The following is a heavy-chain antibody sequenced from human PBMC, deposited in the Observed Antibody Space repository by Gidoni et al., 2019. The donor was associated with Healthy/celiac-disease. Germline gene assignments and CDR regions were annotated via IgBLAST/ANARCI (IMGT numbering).Heavy chain of an antibody. Sequence: QVQLVESGGGVVQPGRSLRLSCAASGFTLRSYGMHWVRQAPGKGLEWVAVISYDGSNKYYADSVKGRFTISRDNSKNTLYLQMNSLRAEDTAVYYCAKDHYGDYVTNYFDYWGQGTLVTVSS. CDR3: AKDHYGDYVTNYFDY. CDR2: ISYDGSNK. V-gene: IGHV3-30*18. D-gene: IGHD4-17*01. CDR1: GFTLRSYG. J-gene: IGHJ4*02.